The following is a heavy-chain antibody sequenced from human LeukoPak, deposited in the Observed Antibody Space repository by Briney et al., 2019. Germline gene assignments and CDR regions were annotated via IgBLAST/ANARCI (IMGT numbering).Heavy chain of an antibody. CDR2: IYTSGNT. Sequence: PSETLSLTCTVSGGSISNYYWTWSRQPAGKGLEWIGRIYTSGNTNYNPSLKSRVTMSVDTSKNQFPLKLSSVTAADTAVYYCARERGILRGDAFDIWGQGTMVTVSS. D-gene: IGHD1-26*01. J-gene: IGHJ3*02. CDR1: GGSISNYY. CDR3: ARERGILRGDAFDI. V-gene: IGHV4-4*07.